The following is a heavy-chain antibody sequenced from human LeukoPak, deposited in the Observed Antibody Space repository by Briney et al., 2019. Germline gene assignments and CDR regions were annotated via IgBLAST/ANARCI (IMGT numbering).Heavy chain of an antibody. J-gene: IGHJ5*02. CDR1: GYTFTSYG. CDR2: ISAYNGNT. CDR3: ARAGVVVGATSWFDP. D-gene: IGHD1-26*01. V-gene: IGHV1-18*01. Sequence: GSVTVSCMASGYTFTSYGISWVRQARGQGREWMGWISAYNGNTNYAQKLQGRVTMTTDTYTSTDYMELRSLRSDDTAVYYCARAGVVVGATSWFDPWGQGTLVTVSS.